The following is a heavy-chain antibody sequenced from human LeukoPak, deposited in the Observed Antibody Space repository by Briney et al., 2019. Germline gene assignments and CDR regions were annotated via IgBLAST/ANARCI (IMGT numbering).Heavy chain of an antibody. V-gene: IGHV3-23*01. Sequence: GGSLRLSCAASGFTFSSYWMHWVRQAPGKGLEWVSSMKESTADTYYADSVNGRFTISRDSSKNTLFLQMNTLRVEDTAVYYCAAQCGGGCSSDYWGQGTLVTVSS. D-gene: IGHD2-21*02. J-gene: IGHJ4*02. CDR1: GFTFSSYW. CDR2: MKESTADT. CDR3: AAQCGGGCSSDY.